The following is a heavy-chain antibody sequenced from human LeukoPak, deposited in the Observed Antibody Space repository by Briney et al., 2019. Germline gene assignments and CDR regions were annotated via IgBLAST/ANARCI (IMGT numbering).Heavy chain of an antibody. V-gene: IGHV3-7*01. Sequence: GGSLRLSCVVSGFTSNRCWMNWVRQAPGKGLEWVAHINPDGRDTYYVDSVKGRFTISRDNAQNSMYLQMNSLRVEDTAVYYCTSWGDTTAEYFQRWGQGTLVTVSS. CDR3: TSWGDTTAEYFQR. D-gene: IGHD2-21*02. CDR1: GFTSNRCW. CDR2: INPDGRDT. J-gene: IGHJ1*01.